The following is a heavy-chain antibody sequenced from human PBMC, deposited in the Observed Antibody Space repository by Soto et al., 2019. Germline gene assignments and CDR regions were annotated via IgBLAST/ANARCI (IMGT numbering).Heavy chain of an antibody. Sequence: ASVKVSCKAPGYTFTSYAMHWVRQAPGQRLEWMGWINAGNGNTKYSQKFQGRVTITRDTSASTAYMELSSLRSEDTAVYYCARHLLTYYDILTGYYNVNSGWFDPRGQGTLVTSPQ. D-gene: IGHD3-9*01. CDR1: GYTFTSYA. CDR3: ARHLLTYYDILTGYYNVNSGWFDP. V-gene: IGHV1-3*01. J-gene: IGHJ5*02. CDR2: INAGNGNT.